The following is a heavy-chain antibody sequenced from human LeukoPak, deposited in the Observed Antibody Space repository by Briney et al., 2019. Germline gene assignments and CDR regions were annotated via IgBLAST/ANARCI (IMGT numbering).Heavy chain of an antibody. D-gene: IGHD5-12*01. V-gene: IGHV4-39*07. CDR2: IYYSGST. J-gene: IGHJ5*02. Sequence: PSETLSLTCTVSGGSISSSSYYWGWIRQPPGKGLEWIGSIYYSGSTYYNPSLKSRVTISLDTSKNQFSLKLSSVTAADTAVYYCARGGPKKHSGSFRGANWFDPWGQGTLVTVSS. CDR1: GGSISSSSYY. CDR3: ARGGPKKHSGSFRGANWFDP.